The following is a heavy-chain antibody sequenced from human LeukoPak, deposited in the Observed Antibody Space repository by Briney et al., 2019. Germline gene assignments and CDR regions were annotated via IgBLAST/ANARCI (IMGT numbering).Heavy chain of an antibody. D-gene: IGHD2-21*02. V-gene: IGHV3-30*02. CDR2: IWYDGSNK. CDR1: GFTFSSYG. J-gene: IGHJ3*02. CDR3: AKEGHIVVVTAILHHYDAFDI. Sequence: GGSLRLSCAASGFTFSSYGMHWVRQAPGKGLEWVAVIWYDGSNKYYADSVKGRFTISRDNSKNTLYLQMNSLRAEDTAVYYCAKEGHIVVVTAILHHYDAFDIWGQGTMVTVSS.